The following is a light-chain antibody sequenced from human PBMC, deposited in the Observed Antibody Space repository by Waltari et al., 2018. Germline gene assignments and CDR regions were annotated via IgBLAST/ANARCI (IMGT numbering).Light chain of an antibody. J-gene: IGLJ3*02. V-gene: IGLV2-14*03. Sequence: HSALAQPASVSGSPGQSITISCTGTSRDVGGYHYVSWYQQHPGKAPRLMIYDVNNRPSGVSNRFSGSKSGNTASLTISGLQAEDEADYYCSSFTRTNSWVFGGGTKLTVL. CDR2: DVN. CDR1: SRDVGGYHY. CDR3: SSFTRTNSWV.